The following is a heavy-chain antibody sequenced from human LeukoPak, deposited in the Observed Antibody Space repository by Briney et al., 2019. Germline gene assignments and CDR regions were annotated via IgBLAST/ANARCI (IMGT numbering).Heavy chain of an antibody. D-gene: IGHD3-10*01. J-gene: IGHJ3*02. CDR2: VKSKADDGTT. Sequence: GGSLRLSCAASGITVSSNYMTWVRQAPGKGLEWVGRVKSKADDGTTDYAAPVQGRFTISRDDSKNTLSLQMNSLKTEDTAVYYCATEGGSGSYYGDDAFDMWGQGTMVTVSS. CDR1: GITVSSNY. CDR3: ATEGGSGSYYGDDAFDM. V-gene: IGHV3-15*01.